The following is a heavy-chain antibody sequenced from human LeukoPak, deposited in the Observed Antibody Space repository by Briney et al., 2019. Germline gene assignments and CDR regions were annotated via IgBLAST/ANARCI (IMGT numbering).Heavy chain of an antibody. V-gene: IGHV3-7*01. D-gene: IGHD6-6*01. Sequence: GGSLRLSCVASRVATRNSWMSWVRQAPGKGLEWVANIHPDGSVQNYVDSVKGRFTISRGNAKNSLYLQMNSLRAEDTAVYYCAREGSSGFDYWGQGTLVTVSS. CDR1: RVATRNSW. CDR3: AREGSSGFDY. CDR2: IHPDGSVQ. J-gene: IGHJ4*02.